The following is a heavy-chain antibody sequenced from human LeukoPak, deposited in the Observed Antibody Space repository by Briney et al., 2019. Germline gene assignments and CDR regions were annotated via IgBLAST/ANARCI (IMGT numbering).Heavy chain of an antibody. J-gene: IGHJ4*02. CDR1: GFTFSSYS. Sequence: GGSLRLSCAASGFTFSSYSMHWVRQAPGKGLEFVSAITSNGGKTYYANSVKGRFTISRDNSKNTLYLQMGSLRTEDMAVYYCAGIPGYSSGWYRGDPDYWGQGTLVTVSS. CDR3: AGIPGYSSGWYRGDPDY. CDR2: ITSNGGKT. V-gene: IGHV3-64*01. D-gene: IGHD6-13*01.